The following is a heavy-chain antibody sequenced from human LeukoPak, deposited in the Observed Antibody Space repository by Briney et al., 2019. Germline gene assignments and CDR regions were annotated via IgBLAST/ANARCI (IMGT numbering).Heavy chain of an antibody. CDR2: IYGSGST. D-gene: IGHD2-2*01. Sequence: PSETLSLTCTVSGGSISSGSYYWSWIRQPAGKGLERIGRIYGSGSTNYNPSLKSRATISVDTSKNQFSLKLSSVTAADTAVYYCASQSRNSYYFDYWGQGTLVTVSS. CDR3: ASQSRNSYYFDY. CDR1: GGSISSGSYY. J-gene: IGHJ4*02. V-gene: IGHV4-61*02.